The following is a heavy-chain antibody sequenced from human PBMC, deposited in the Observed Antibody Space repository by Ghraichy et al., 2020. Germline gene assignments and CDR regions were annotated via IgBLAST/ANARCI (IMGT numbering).Heavy chain of an antibody. CDR1: GFTFSNAW. V-gene: IGHV3-15*01. Sequence: GGSLRLSCAASGFTFSNAWMSWVRQAPGKGLEWVGRIKSKTDGGTTDYAAPVKGRFTISRNDSKNTLYLQMNSLKTADTAVYYCLGWQLVSFDYWGQGTLVTVSS. CDR2: IKSKTDGGTT. CDR3: LGWQLVSFDY. D-gene: IGHD6-6*01. J-gene: IGHJ4*02.